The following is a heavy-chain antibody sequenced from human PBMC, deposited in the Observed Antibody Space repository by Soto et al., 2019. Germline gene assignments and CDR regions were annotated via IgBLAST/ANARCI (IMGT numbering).Heavy chain of an antibody. CDR1: GFTFSSYA. V-gene: IGHV3-21*01. CDR2: ISSSSSYI. Sequence: PGGSLRLSCAASGFTFSSYAMNWVRQAPGKGLEWVSSISSSSSYIYYADSVKGRFTISRDNAKNSLYLQMNSLRAEDTAVYYCARDPTPDYYDSSGYYRPGYAFDIWGQGTMVTVS. D-gene: IGHD3-22*01. J-gene: IGHJ3*02. CDR3: ARDPTPDYYDSSGYYRPGYAFDI.